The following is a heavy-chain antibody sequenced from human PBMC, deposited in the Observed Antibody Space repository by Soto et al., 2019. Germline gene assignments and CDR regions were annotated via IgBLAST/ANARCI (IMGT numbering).Heavy chain of an antibody. J-gene: IGHJ3*02. CDR2: ISGSGIGT. CDR3: ARVSGIAVAGTTGDAFDI. Sequence: PGGSLRLSCEASGFTFNSYAMSWVRQAPGKGLEWVSMISGSGIGTYYADSVKGRFIISRDNSKNTLYLEMNSLRGEDTAVYYCARVSGIAVAGTTGDAFDIWGQGTMVTVSS. D-gene: IGHD6-19*01. CDR1: GFTFNSYA. V-gene: IGHV3-23*01.